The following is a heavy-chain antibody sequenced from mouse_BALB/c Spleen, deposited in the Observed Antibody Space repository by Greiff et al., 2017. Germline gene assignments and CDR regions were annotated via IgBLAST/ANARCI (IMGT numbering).Heavy chain of an antibody. CDR2: ISNGGGST. Sequence: EVQVVESGGGLVQPGGSLKLSCAASGFTFSSYTMSWVRQTPEKRLEWVAYISNGGGSTYYPDTVKGRFTISRDNAKNTLYLQMSSLKSEDTAMYYCARHDGYYDAMDYWGQGTSVTVSA. CDR3: ARHDGYYDAMDY. D-gene: IGHD2-3*01. CDR1: GFTFSSYT. J-gene: IGHJ4*01. V-gene: IGHV5-12-2*01.